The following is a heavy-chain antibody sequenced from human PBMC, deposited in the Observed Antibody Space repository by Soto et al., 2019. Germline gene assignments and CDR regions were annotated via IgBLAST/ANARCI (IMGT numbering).Heavy chain of an antibody. J-gene: IGHJ3*02. CDR2: IIPIFGTA. Sequence: SVKVSCKASGGTFSSYAISWVRQAPGQKLEWMGGIIPIFGTANYAQKFQGRVTITADESTSTAYMELSSLRSEDTAVYYCAKELRYYGSGSYPISGDAFDIWGQGTMVTVSS. CDR3: AKELRYYGSGSYPISGDAFDI. V-gene: IGHV1-69*13. CDR1: GGTFSSYA. D-gene: IGHD3-10*01.